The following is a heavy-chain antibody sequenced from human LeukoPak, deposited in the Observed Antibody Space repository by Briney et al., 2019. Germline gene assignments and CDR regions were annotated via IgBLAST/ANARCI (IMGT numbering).Heavy chain of an antibody. D-gene: IGHD3-22*01. CDR1: GFTFSSYG. CDR2: IRYDGSNK. Sequence: PGGSLRLSCAASGFTFSSYGMHWVRQAPGKGLEWVAFIRYDGSNKYYADPVKGRFTISRDNSKNTLYLQMNSLRAEDTAVYYCANAGSSGYPSDYWGQGTLVTVSS. CDR3: ANAGSSGYPSDY. V-gene: IGHV3-30*02. J-gene: IGHJ4*02.